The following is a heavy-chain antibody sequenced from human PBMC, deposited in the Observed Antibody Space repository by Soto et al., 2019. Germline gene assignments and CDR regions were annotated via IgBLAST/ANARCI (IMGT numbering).Heavy chain of an antibody. V-gene: IGHV3-33*01. J-gene: IGHJ4*02. Sequence: GGSLRLSCAASGFTFSSYGMHWVRQAPGKGLEWVAVIWSDGSNKYYADYVKGRFTISRDNSKNTLYLQMNSLRAEYTAVYYCARYYYDSSGYYPLWGQGTLVTASS. CDR3: ARYYYDSSGYYPL. CDR2: IWSDGSNK. CDR1: GFTFSSYG. D-gene: IGHD3-22*01.